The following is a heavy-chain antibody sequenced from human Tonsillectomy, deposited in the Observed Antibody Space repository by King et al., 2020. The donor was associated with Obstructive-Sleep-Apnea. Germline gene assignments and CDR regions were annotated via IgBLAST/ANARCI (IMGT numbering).Heavy chain of an antibody. CDR3: ARVLGYCSSTSWGGVDY. V-gene: IGHV1-8*01. J-gene: IGHJ4*02. CDR2: MNPNSGNA. CDR1: GYTFTSHD. D-gene: IGHD2-2*01. Sequence: VQLVESGAEVKRTGASVKVSCKASGYTFTSHDINWVRQATGQGLEWMGGMNPNSGNAGFAQKFKGRVTMTRDTSISSAYMERSGLRSEDTAGYYCARVLGYCSSTSWGGVDYWGQGTLVTVSS.